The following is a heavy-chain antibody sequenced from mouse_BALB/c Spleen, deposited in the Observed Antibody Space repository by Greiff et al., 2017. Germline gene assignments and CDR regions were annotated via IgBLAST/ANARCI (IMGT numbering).Heavy chain of an antibody. D-gene: IGHD1-2*01. CDR1: GFSLTGYG. V-gene: IGHV2-6-7*01. Sequence: VKLMESGPGLVAPSQSLSITCTASGFSLTGYGVNWVRQPPGKGLEWLGMIWGDGSTDYNSALKSRLSISTDNSTSQVFLKMNSLQTDDTARYYCARDYYGPHWYFDVWGAGTTVTVSA. J-gene: IGHJ1*01. CDR3: ARDYYGPHWYFDV. CDR2: IWGDGST.